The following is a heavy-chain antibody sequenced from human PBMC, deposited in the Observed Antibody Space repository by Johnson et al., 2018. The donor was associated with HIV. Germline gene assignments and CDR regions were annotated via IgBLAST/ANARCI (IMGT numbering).Heavy chain of an antibody. D-gene: IGHD6-6*01. Sequence: VLLVESGGGLVQPGGSLRLSCAASGFTVSSNYMSWVRQAPGKGLEWVSVIYSGGSTYYTDSVKGRFTISRDNSKNTLYLQMNSLRAEDTAVYYCARGAIKYSSSWLGAFDIWGQGTMVTVSS. CDR2: IYSGGST. CDR3: ARGAIKYSSSWLGAFDI. J-gene: IGHJ3*02. V-gene: IGHV3-66*02. CDR1: GFTVSSNY.